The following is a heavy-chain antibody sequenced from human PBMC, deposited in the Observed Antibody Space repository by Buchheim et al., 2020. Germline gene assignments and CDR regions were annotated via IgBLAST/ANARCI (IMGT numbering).Heavy chain of an antibody. CDR1: GFTFSSYS. Sequence: EVKLVESGGMLTQPGGSLRLSCAGSGFTFSSYSMSCVRQAPGQGLEWISYVSARDSPISYADSVKGRFTISRDNATNSLYLQKNSLTDEVTAVYYCVRSYCGGDCYSTPFGYWEQGNL. V-gene: IGHV3-48*02. D-gene: IGHD2-21*02. CDR3: VRSYCGGDCYSTPFGY. CDR2: VSARDSPI. J-gene: IGHJ4*02.